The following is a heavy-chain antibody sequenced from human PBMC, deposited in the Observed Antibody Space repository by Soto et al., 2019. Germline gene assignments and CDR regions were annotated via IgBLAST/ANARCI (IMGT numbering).Heavy chain of an antibody. CDR3: ARDSGDGYNYAMDV. V-gene: IGHV3-33*01. Sequence: PGGSLRLSCAASGFTFSSYGMHWVRQAPGKGLEWVAVIWYDGSNKYYADSVKGRFTISRDNSKNTLYLQMNSLRAEDTAVYYCARDSGDGYNYAMDVWGQGTTVTVSS. J-gene: IGHJ6*02. CDR1: GFTFSSYG. CDR2: IWYDGSNK.